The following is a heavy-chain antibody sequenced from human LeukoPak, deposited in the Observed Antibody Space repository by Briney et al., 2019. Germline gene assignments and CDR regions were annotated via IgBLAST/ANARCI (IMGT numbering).Heavy chain of an antibody. Sequence: PSETLSLTCTVSGGSINSDNYYWNWIRQPAGKGLEWIGRISSSGTTNYNPSLNSRVTISLDTSKNQFSLMLYSVTGADTAVYYCAREWSFWGQGTKVTVSS. J-gene: IGHJ3*01. V-gene: IGHV4-61*02. CDR2: ISSSGTT. CDR1: GGSINSDNYY. CDR3: AREWSF. D-gene: IGHD3-10*01.